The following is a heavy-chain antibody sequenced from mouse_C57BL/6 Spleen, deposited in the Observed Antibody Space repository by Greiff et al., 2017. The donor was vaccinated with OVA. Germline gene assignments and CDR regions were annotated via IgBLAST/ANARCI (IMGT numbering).Heavy chain of an antibody. J-gene: IGHJ1*03. V-gene: IGHV2-6-1*01. CDR1: GFSLTSYG. CDR3: ARHRVTGTGWYFDV. CDR2: IWSDGST. Sequence: VQGVESGPGLVAPSQSLSITCTVSGFSLTSYGVHWVRQPPGKGLEWLVVIWSDGSTTYNSALKSRLSISKDNSKSQVFLKMNSLQTDDTAMYYCARHRVTGTGWYFDVWGTGTTVTVSS. D-gene: IGHD4-1*01.